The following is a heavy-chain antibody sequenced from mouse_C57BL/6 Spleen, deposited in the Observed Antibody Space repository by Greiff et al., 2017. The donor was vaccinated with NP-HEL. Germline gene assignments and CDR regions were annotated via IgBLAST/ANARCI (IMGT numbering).Heavy chain of an antibody. V-gene: IGHV3-6*01. CDR2: ISYDGSN. Sequence: VQLKESGPGLVKPSQSLSLTCSVTGYSITSGYYWNWIRQFPGNKLEWMGYISYDGSNKYNPSLKNRISITRDTSKNQFFLKLNSVTTEDTATYYCARGEGYYGSSYDYWGQGTTLTVSS. CDR3: ARGEGYYGSSYDY. CDR1: GYSITSGYY. D-gene: IGHD1-1*01. J-gene: IGHJ2*01.